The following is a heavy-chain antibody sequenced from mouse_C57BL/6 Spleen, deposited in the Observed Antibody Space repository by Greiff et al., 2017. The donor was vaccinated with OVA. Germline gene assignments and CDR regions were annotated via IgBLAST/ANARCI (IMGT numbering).Heavy chain of an antibody. CDR2: ISYDGSN. Sequence: ESGPGLVKPSQSLSLTCSVTGYSITSGYYWNWIRQFPGNKLEWMGYISYDGSNNYNPSLKNRISITRDTSKNQFFLKLNSVTTEDTATYYCARGGLPLAYWGQGTLGTVSA. CDR3: ARGGLPLAY. V-gene: IGHV3-6*01. CDR1: GYSITSGYY. D-gene: IGHD1-1*02. J-gene: IGHJ3*01.